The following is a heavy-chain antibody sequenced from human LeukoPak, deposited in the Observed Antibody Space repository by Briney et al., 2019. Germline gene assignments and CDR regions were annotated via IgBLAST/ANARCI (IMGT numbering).Heavy chain of an antibody. CDR3: ARDLWIRVAGPFLDY. J-gene: IGHJ4*02. Sequence: PGGSLRLSCAASGFTFSSYDMSWVRQAPGKGLEWVSVIYSGGSTNYADSVRGRFTISRDNSKDALYLQMNSLSAEDTAVYYCARDLWIRVAGPFLDYGGQGSLVTVSS. V-gene: IGHV3-66*01. D-gene: IGHD6-19*01. CDR2: IYSGGST. CDR1: GFTFSSYD.